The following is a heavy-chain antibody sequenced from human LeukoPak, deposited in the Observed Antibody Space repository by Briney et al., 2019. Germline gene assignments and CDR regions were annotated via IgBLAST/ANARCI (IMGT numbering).Heavy chain of an antibody. J-gene: IGHJ5*02. V-gene: IGHV1-69*13. Sequence: ASVKVSCKASGGTFSSYAISWVRLAPGQGLEWMGGIIPIFGTANYAQKFQGRVTITADESTSTAYMELSSLRSEDTAVYYCARDCNDFWSGYYSWFDPWGQGTLVTVSS. CDR2: IIPIFGTA. CDR3: ARDCNDFWSGYYSWFDP. CDR1: GGTFSSYA. D-gene: IGHD3-3*01.